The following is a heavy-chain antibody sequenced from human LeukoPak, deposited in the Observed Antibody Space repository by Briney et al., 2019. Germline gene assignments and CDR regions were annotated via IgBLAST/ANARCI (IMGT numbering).Heavy chain of an antibody. V-gene: IGHV3-30*02. CDR1: GFTFSDYG. Sequence: SGGSLRLSCVASGFTFSDYGMHWVRQAPGKGLEWVAFIRNDGSIKYHVDSVRGRFIISRDNAKNTLYLQMNSLRAEDTAVYYCARDQFAHSNYRPDYWGQGTLVTVSS. CDR2: IRNDGSIK. J-gene: IGHJ4*02. CDR3: ARDQFAHSNYRPDY. D-gene: IGHD4-11*01.